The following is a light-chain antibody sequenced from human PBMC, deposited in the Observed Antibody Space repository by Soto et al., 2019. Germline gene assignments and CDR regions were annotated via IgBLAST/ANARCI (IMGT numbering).Light chain of an antibody. J-gene: IGLJ2*01. CDR2: SDN. CDR3: ASWDDSLNVV. CDR1: ASNIGRNT. V-gene: IGLV1-44*01. Sequence: QSVLTQPPSASGAPGQRVSISCSGSASNIGRNTVSWYQHLPGTAPKLLFYSDNQRSSGVPDRFTASTSGTSASLAISGLQSEDEADYYCASWDDSLNVVFGGGTKVTVL.